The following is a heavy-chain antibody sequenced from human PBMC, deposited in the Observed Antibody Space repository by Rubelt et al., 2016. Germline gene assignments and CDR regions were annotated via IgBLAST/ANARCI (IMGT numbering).Heavy chain of an antibody. Sequence: ADSVKGRFTISRDSSKNTLYLQMNSLRAEDAAVYYCARDVVVTAIPHYYYYYGMDVWGQGTTVTVSS. V-gene: IGHV3-30*01. CDR3: ARDVVVTAIPHYYYYYGMDV. D-gene: IGHD2-21*02. J-gene: IGHJ6*02.